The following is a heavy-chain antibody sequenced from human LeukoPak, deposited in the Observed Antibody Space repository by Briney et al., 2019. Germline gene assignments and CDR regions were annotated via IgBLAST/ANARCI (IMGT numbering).Heavy chain of an antibody. V-gene: IGHV1-2*02. J-gene: IGHJ4*02. Sequence: ASVKVSCKASGYTFTGYYMHWVRQAPGQGLEWMGWINPNSGGTNYAQKFQGRATMTRDTSISTAYMELSRLRSDDTAVYYCARGPSWELLTFDYWGQGTLVTVSS. D-gene: IGHD1-26*01. CDR2: INPNSGGT. CDR3: ARGPSWELLTFDY. CDR1: GYTFTGYY.